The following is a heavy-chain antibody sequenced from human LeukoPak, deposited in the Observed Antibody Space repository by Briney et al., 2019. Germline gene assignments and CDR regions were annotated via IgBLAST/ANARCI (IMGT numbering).Heavy chain of an antibody. CDR1: GFTFSSYA. D-gene: IGHD5-18*01. CDR2: ISYDGSNK. Sequence: GGSLRLSCAASGFTFSSYAMHWVRQAPGKGLEWVAVISYDGSNKYYADSVKGRFTISRDNSKNTLYLQMNSLRGEDTAVYYCARVDRPMVNDSYYMDGWGKGTTGTVSS. CDR3: ARVDRPMVNDSYYMDG. V-gene: IGHV3-30*04. J-gene: IGHJ6*03.